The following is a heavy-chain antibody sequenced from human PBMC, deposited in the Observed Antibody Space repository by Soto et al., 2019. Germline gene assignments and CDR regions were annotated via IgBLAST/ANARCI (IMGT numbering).Heavy chain of an antibody. J-gene: IGHJ4*02. V-gene: IGHV3-23*01. Sequence: EVQLLESGGGLVQPGGSLRLSCAAPGFTFSNDAMNWVRQAPGKGLEWVSVISGSGGSTYYADSVKGRFTISRDNSKNTLYLKMNSLRGEDTAVYYCARRSSGWYFDYWGQGTLVTVSS. CDR2: ISGSGGST. CDR3: ARRSSGWYFDY. D-gene: IGHD6-19*01. CDR1: GFTFSNDA.